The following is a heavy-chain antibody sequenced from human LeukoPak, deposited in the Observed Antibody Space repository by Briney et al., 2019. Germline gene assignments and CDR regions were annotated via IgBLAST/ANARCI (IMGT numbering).Heavy chain of an antibody. D-gene: IGHD1-26*01. CDR1: GYTFTSYG. V-gene: IGHV1-18*01. CDR2: ISANNGDT. Sequence: ASVKVSCKASGYTFTSYGISWVRQAPGQGLEWVGWISANNGDTDYAQKFQARVTMTTDTSTSTAYMELRSLRSDDTAVYYCARESHVSREDSWGQGTLVTVSS. J-gene: IGHJ4*02. CDR3: ARESHVSREDS.